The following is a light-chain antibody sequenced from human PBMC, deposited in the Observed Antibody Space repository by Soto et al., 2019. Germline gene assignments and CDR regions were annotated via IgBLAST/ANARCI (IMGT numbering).Light chain of an antibody. Sequence: QSALTQPASVSGSPGQSITISCTGTSSDVGSYDLVSWYQHHPGKAPKLMIYDDSKRPSGVSNRFSGSKSGNTASLTISGLQAEDEADYYCCSYAGSSTLELGGGTKLTVL. CDR3: CSYAGSSTLE. CDR1: SSDVGSYDL. J-gene: IGLJ2*01. CDR2: DDS. V-gene: IGLV2-23*01.